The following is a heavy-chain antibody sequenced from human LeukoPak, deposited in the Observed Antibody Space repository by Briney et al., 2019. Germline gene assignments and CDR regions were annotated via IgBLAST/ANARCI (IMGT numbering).Heavy chain of an antibody. D-gene: IGHD3-10*01. Sequence: GGSLRISCAASGFTFSGFSMSCVRQSPTKGLEWVANIKQDGSERYYVDSVKGRFTISRDNAKNSLSLQMNNLRVEDTAVYYCARAGSHWHYVYWGQGTVVTVSS. J-gene: IGHJ4*02. CDR2: IKQDGSER. V-gene: IGHV3-7*01. CDR1: GFTFSGFS. CDR3: ARAGSHWHYVY.